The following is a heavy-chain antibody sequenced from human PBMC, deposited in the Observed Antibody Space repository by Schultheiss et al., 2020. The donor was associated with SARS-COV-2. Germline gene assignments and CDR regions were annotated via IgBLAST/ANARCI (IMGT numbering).Heavy chain of an antibody. CDR3: ARDHLLIAAAEPRSDAFDI. J-gene: IGHJ3*02. CDR2: IYTSGST. D-gene: IGHD6-13*01. CDR1: GGSISSYY. Sequence: SETLSLTCTVSGGSISSYYWSWIRQPAGKGLEWIGRIYTSGSTNYNPSLKSRVTISVDTSKNQFSLKLSSVTAADTAVYYCARDHLLIAAAEPRSDAFDIWGQGTMVTVSS. V-gene: IGHV4-4*07.